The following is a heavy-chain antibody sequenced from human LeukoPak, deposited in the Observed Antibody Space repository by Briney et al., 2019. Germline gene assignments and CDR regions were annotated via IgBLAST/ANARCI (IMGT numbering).Heavy chain of an antibody. V-gene: IGHV1-2*02. J-gene: IGHJ5*02. Sequence: ASVKVSCKASGYTFTGYYMHWVRQAPGQGLEWMGWINPNSGDTHFPQNFQGRVTMTTDTSITTAYMELSRLTSDDTAVYYCARGAAAGSNWFDPWGQGTLVAVSP. CDR3: ARGAAAGSNWFDP. CDR1: GYTFTGYY. D-gene: IGHD6-13*01. CDR2: INPNSGDT.